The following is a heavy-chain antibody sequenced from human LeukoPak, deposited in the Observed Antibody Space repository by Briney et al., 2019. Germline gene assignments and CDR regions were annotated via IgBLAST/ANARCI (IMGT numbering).Heavy chain of an antibody. V-gene: IGHV4-59*01. CDR1: GGSISSYY. Sequence: SETLSLTCTVSGGSISSYYWSWIRRPPGKGLEWIGYIYYSGSTNYNPSLKSRVTISVDTSKNQFSLKLSSVTAADTAVYYCARVQYYDYVWGSYRIDAFDIWGQGTMVTVSS. CDR3: ARVQYYDYVWGSYRIDAFDI. D-gene: IGHD3-16*02. J-gene: IGHJ3*02. CDR2: IYYSGST.